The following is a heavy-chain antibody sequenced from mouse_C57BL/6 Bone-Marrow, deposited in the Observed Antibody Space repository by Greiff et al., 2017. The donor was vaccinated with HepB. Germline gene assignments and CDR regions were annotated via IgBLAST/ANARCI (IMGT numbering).Heavy chain of an antibody. V-gene: IGHV3-6*01. J-gene: IGHJ4*01. CDR2: ISYDGSN. CDR3: ARDNGSSYVAMDY. D-gene: IGHD1-1*01. CDR1: GYSITSGYY. Sequence: EVQLMESGPGLVKPSQSLSPTCSVTGYSITSGYYWNWIRQFPGNKLEWMGYISYDGSNNYNPSLKNRISITRDTSKNQFFLKLNSVTTEDTATYYCARDNGSSYVAMDYWGQGTSVTVSS.